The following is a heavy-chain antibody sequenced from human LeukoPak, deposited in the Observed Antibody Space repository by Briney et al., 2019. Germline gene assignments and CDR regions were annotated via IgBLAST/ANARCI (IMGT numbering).Heavy chain of an antibody. CDR3: ALPSSGWRFDY. J-gene: IGHJ4*02. Sequence: GRSLRLSCAASGFTFSNYGMHWGRRAPGKGLEWVAVISNDGSYRDFADSVKGRFTISRDNPKDTLYLQMNSLRAEDTAVYYCALPSSGWRFDYWGRGALVTVS. V-gene: IGHV3-30*03. D-gene: IGHD6-19*01. CDR2: ISNDGSYR. CDR1: GFTFSNYG.